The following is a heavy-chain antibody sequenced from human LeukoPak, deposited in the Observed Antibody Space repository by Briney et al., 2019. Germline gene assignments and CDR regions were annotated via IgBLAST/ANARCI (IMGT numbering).Heavy chain of an antibody. D-gene: IGHD5-18*01. V-gene: IGHV4-59*01. CDR1: GGSISSYY. Sequence: PSETLSLTCTVSGGSISSYYWSWIRQPPGKGLEWIGYIYYSGRTNYNPSLKSRVTISVDTSKNQYSLKLSSVTAADTAVYYCAGALRGYSYGPTDYWGQGTLVTVSS. CDR2: IYYSGRT. CDR3: AGALRGYSYGPTDY. J-gene: IGHJ4*02.